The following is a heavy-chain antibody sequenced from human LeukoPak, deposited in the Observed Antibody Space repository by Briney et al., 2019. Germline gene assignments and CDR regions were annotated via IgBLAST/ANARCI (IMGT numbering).Heavy chain of an antibody. CDR1: GFTFSSYG. CDR2: IRYDGSNK. D-gene: IGHD6-13*01. J-gene: IGHJ6*02. CDR3: AKDFHSSSWYVYYYYGMDV. V-gene: IGHV3-30*02. Sequence: GGSLRLSCAASGFTFSSYGMHWVRQAPGKGLEWVAFIRYDGSNKYYADSVKGRFTISRDNSKNTLYLQMNSLRAEDTVVYYCAKDFHSSSWYVYYYYGMDVWGQGTTVTVSS.